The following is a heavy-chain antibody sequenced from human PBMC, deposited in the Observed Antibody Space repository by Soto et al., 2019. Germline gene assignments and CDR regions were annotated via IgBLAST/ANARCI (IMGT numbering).Heavy chain of an antibody. V-gene: IGHV1-69*01. CDR2: IIPIFGTA. CDR1: GGTFSSYA. J-gene: IGHJ4*02. Sequence: QVQLVQSGAEVKKPGSSVKVSCKASGGTFSSYAISWVRQAPGQGLEWMGGIIPIFGTANYAQKLQGRVTLTADESASTAYMELSSLRSEDTAVYYCAGSGNRVAGTCDYWCQGTLVTVSS. CDR3: AGSGNRVAGTCDY. D-gene: IGHD6-19*01.